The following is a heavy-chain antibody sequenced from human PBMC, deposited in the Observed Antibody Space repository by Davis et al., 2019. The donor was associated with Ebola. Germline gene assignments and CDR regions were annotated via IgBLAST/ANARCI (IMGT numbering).Heavy chain of an antibody. CDR2: INSAGSST. J-gene: IGHJ4*02. Sequence: GESLKTYCAARGITFSSQDMHWVRQAPGKGLVWVSRINSAGSSTSYADSVKGRFTIFRDNAKNTLYLQMNSLRAEDTAVYYCARTPLYYEFWSGYFDYWGQGTLVTVSS. CDR3: ARTPLYYEFWSGYFDY. V-gene: IGHV3-74*01. CDR1: GITFSSQD. D-gene: IGHD3-3*01.